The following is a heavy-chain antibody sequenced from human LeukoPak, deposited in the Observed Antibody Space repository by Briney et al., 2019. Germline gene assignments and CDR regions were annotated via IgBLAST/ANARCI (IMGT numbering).Heavy chain of an antibody. D-gene: IGHD3-10*01. CDR3: ARGRSGNYYRASFDY. CDR1: GYIFTSYD. Sequence: GASVKVSCKASGYIFTSYDINWVRQAPGQGLEWMGWMNPNSGNTGYAQKFQGRVTMTRNTSISTAYMELSSLRSEDTAVYFCARGRSGNYYRASFDYWGQGTLVTVSS. J-gene: IGHJ4*02. V-gene: IGHV1-8*01. CDR2: MNPNSGNT.